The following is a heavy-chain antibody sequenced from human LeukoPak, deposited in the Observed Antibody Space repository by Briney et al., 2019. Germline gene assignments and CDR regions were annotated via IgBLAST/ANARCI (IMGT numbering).Heavy chain of an antibody. CDR2: MNPNSGNT. D-gene: IGHD5-18*01. CDR1: GYTFTSYD. J-gene: IGHJ6*02. Sequence: GSVKVSCKASGYTFTSYDINWVRQATRQGLEWMGWMNPNSGNTGYAQKFQGRVTMTRNTSISTAYMELSSLRSEDTAVYYCARSVDTAMDYYYYGMDVWGQGTTVTVSS. CDR3: ARSVDTAMDYYYYGMDV. V-gene: IGHV1-8*01.